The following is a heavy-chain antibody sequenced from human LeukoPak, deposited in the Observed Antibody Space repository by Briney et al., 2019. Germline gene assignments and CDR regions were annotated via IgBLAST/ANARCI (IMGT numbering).Heavy chain of an antibody. CDR2: IYYTGST. D-gene: IGHD3-22*01. CDR1: GGSISSYY. J-gene: IGHJ6*02. CDR3: ARLPYYYDSSGYYYYYYGMDV. V-gene: IGHV4-59*08. Sequence: SETLSLTCTVSGGSISSYYWSWIRQPPGKGLEWIGHIYYTGSTNYNPSLKSRVTISVDTSKNQFSLKLSSVTAADTAVYYCARLPYYYDSSGYYYYYYGMDVWGQGTTVTVSS.